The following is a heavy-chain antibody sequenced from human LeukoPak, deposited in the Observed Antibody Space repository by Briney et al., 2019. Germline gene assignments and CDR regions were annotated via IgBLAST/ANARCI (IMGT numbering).Heavy chain of an antibody. D-gene: IGHD5-12*01. CDR2: IYYSGST. CDR1: GGSISSYY. CDR3: ARGMKVWLESDWFDP. J-gene: IGHJ5*02. V-gene: IGHV4-59*01. Sequence: SETLSLTCTVSGGSISSYYWSWIRQPPGKGLEWIGYIYYSGSTNYNPSLKSRVTISVDTSKNHFSLKLSSVTAADTAVYYCARGMKVWLESDWFDPWGQGTLVTVSS.